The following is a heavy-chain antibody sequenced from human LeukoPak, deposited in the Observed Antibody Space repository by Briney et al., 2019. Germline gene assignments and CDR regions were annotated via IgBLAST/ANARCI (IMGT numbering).Heavy chain of an antibody. Sequence: GGSLRLSCAASGFTFSSYAMSWVRQAPGKGLEWVSAISGSGGSTYYADSVKGRFTISRDNSKNTLYLQMNSLRAEDTAVYYCAKDSIFGVVITEYFDYRGPGNPGHRLL. CDR1: GFTFSSYA. J-gene: IGHJ4*02. CDR2: ISGSGGST. D-gene: IGHD3-3*01. V-gene: IGHV3-23*01. CDR3: AKDSIFGVVITEYFDY.